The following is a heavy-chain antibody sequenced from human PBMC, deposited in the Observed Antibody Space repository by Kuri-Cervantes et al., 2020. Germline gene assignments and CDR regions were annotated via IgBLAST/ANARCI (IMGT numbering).Heavy chain of an antibody. CDR2: ICAYNGNT. CDR1: GYTFTSYG. Sequence: ASVSVSCKASGYTFTSYGISWVRQAPGQGLEWMGWICAYNGNTNYAQKLQGRVTMTTDTSTSTAYMELRSLRSDDAAVYYRARAYSSDWDYDYWGQGTLVTVSS. D-gene: IGHD6-19*01. V-gene: IGHV1-18*01. CDR3: ARAYSSDWDYDY. J-gene: IGHJ4*02.